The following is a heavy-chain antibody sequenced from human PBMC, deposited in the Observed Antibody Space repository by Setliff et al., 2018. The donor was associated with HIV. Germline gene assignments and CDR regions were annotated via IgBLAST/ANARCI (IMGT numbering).Heavy chain of an antibody. D-gene: IGHD3-16*01. V-gene: IGHV3-7*01. J-gene: IGHJ3*02. Sequence: SCTVSGGSIGSHYWSWIRQPPGKGLEWVANIKQDGSEKYYVDSVKGRFAISRDNAKNSLYLQMNSLRVEDSAVYYCARSLWGFVRNAAFEIWGQGTMVTVSS. CDR1: GGSIGSHY. CDR3: ARSLWGFVRNAAFEI. CDR2: IKQDGSEK.